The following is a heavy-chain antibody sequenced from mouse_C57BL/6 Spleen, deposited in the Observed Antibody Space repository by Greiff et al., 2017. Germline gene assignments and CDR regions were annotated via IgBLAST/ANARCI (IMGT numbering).Heavy chain of an antibody. D-gene: IGHD2-1*01. CDR2: ISDGGSYT. CDR1: GFTFSSYA. V-gene: IGHV5-4*03. J-gene: IGHJ3*01. Sequence: EVMLVESGGGLVKPGGSLKLSCAASGFTFSSYAMSWVRQTPEKRLEWVATISDGGSYTYYPDNVKGRFTISRDNAKNNLYLQMSHLKSEDTAMYYRASHYGNSFAYWGQGTLGTVSA. CDR3: ASHYGNSFAY.